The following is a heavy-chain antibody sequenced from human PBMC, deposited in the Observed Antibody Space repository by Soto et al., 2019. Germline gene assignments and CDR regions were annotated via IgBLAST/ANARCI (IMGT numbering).Heavy chain of an antibody. Sequence: ASVKVSCKASGYTVTSYGISWVRQAPGQGLEWMGWISAYNGNTNYAQKLQGRVTMTTDTSTSTAYMELRSLRSDDTAVYYCAREEYYDILTGYPYFDYWGQGTLVTVSS. CDR1: GYTVTSYG. J-gene: IGHJ4*02. D-gene: IGHD3-9*01. V-gene: IGHV1-18*04. CDR3: AREEYYDILTGYPYFDY. CDR2: ISAYNGNT.